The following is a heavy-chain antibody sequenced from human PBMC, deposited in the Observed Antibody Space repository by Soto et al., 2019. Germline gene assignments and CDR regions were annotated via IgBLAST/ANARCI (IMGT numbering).Heavy chain of an antibody. D-gene: IGHD2-8*01. V-gene: IGHV2-5*01. CDR1: AFSLSTNGVG. Sequence: SGTTLVNPTQTLTLTCTFSAFSLSTNGVGVGWIRQPPGKPLEWLAVIYWNEDKRYSRSLKSRLSITKDTSKNQVVLTMTTMDHVDTATYYCVHTVMVNTITGGHYFEYWGPASLVSVPS. J-gene: IGHJ4*02. CDR3: VHTVMVNTITGGHYFEY. CDR2: IYWNEDK.